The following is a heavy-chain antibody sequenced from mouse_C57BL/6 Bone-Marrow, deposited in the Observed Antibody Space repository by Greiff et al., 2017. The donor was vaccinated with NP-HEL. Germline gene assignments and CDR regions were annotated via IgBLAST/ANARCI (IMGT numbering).Heavy chain of an antibody. V-gene: IGHV1-42*01. J-gene: IGHJ2*01. CDR2: INPSTGGT. Sequence: VQLKQSGPELVKPGASVKISCKASGYSFTGYYMNWVKQSPEKSLEWIGEINPSTGGTTYNQKFKAKATLTVDKSSSTAYMQLKSLTSEDSAVYYCARRRGLDYWGQGTTLTVSS. CDR1: GYSFTGYY. CDR3: ARRRGLDY.